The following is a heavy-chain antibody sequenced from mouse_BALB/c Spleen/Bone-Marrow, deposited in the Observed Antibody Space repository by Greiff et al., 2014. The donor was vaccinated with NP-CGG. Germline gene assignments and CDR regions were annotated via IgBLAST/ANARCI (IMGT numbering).Heavy chain of an antibody. CDR1: GYSFTGYT. CDR2: INPYNGGT. J-gene: IGHJ4*01. CDR3: ARLLLYYYAMDY. V-gene: IGHV1-25*01. Sequence: VQLKQSGPELVKPGASMKISCKASGYSFTGYTMNWVKQSHGKNLEWIGLINPYNGGTNYNQKFKDKATLTVDRSSCTAYMELLSLTSEDSAVYYCARLLLYYYAMDYWGQGTSVTVSS. D-gene: IGHD1-1*01.